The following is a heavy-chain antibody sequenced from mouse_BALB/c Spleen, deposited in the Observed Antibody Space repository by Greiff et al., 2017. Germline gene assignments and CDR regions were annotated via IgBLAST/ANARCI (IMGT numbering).Heavy chain of an antibody. CDR2: IRSKSNNYAT. J-gene: IGHJ3*01. V-gene: IGHV10S3*01. CDR3: VREGYGSPFAY. Sequence: GGGLVQPKGSLKLSCAASGFTFNTNAMNWVRQAPGKGLEWVARIRSKSNNYATYYADSVKDRFTISRDDSQSMLYLQMNNLKTEDTAMYYCVREGYGSPFAYWGQGTLVTVSA. D-gene: IGHD1-1*01. CDR1: GFTFNTNA.